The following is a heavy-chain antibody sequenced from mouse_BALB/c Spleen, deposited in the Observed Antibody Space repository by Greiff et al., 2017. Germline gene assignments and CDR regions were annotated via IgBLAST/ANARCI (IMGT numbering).Heavy chain of an antibody. CDR2: FYPGSGSI. CDR3: ARHGTYYRYDPYFDY. D-gene: IGHD2-14*01. Sequence: VHLVESGAGLVKPGASVKLSCKASGYTFTEYIIHWVKQRSGQGLEWIGWFYPGSGSIKYNEKFKDKATLTADKSSSTVYMELSRLTSEDSAVYFCARHGTYYRYDPYFDYWGQGTTLTVSS. CDR1: GYTFTEYI. J-gene: IGHJ2*01. V-gene: IGHV1-62-2*01.